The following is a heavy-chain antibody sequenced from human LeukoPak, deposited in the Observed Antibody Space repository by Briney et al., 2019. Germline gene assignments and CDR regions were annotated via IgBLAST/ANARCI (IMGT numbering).Heavy chain of an antibody. D-gene: IGHD6-25*01. Sequence: SETLSLTCTASGGSIGSYYWSWIRQPPGKGLEWIGYIHYSGSTNLNPSLRSRVTMSVDTSKNQFSLRLSSVTAADTAMYYCARSPGYNSGYYLYYFEYWGQGTLVTVSS. V-gene: IGHV4-59*01. J-gene: IGHJ4*02. CDR3: ARSPGYNSGYYLYYFEY. CDR1: GGSIGSYY. CDR2: IHYSGST.